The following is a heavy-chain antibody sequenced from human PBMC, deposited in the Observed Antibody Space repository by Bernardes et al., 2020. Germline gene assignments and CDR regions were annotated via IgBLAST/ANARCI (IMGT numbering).Heavy chain of an antibody. CDR2: IYYSGST. CDR3: AGTIFGVVTSLPKKEDYYYYGMDV. J-gene: IGHJ6*02. CDR1: GGSISSYY. D-gene: IGHD3-3*01. Sequence: SETLSLTCTVSGGSISSYYWSWIRQPPGKGLEWIGYIYYSGSTNYNPSLKSRVTISVDTSKNQFSLKLSSVTAADTAVYYCAGTIFGVVTSLPKKEDYYYYGMDVWGQGTTVTVSS. V-gene: IGHV4-59*08.